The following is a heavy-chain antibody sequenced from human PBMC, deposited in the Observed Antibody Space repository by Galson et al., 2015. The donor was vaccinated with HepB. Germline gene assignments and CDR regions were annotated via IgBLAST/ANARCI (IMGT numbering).Heavy chain of an antibody. Sequence: SLRLSCAASGFTFSSYSMNWVRQAPGKGLEWVSSISSSSSYIHYADSVKGRFTISRDNAKNSLYLQMNSLRAEDTAVYYCARDGSPRGYWGQGTLVTVSS. V-gene: IGHV3-21*01. J-gene: IGHJ4*02. CDR2: ISSSSSYI. CDR1: GFTFSSYS. D-gene: IGHD1-26*01. CDR3: ARDGSPRGY.